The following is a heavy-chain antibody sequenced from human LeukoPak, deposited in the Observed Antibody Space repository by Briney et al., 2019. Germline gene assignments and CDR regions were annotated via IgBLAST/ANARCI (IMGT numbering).Heavy chain of an antibody. D-gene: IGHD4-23*01. CDR2: INPSGGST. V-gene: IGHV1-46*01. CDR3: ARGVGFTVVTPLYYFDY. CDR1: GYTFTSYY. J-gene: IGHJ4*02. Sequence: ASVKVSCKASGYTFTSYYMHWVRQAPGQGLEWMGLINPSGGSTSYAQKFQGRVTMTRDTSTSTVYMELSSLRSEDTAVYYCARGVGFTVVTPLYYFDYWGQGTLVTVSS.